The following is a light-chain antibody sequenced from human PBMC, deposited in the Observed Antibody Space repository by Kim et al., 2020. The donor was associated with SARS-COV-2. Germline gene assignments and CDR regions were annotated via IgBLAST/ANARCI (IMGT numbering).Light chain of an antibody. CDR1: QGVSTY. J-gene: IGKJ5*01. V-gene: IGKV1-9*01. CDR2: TAS. CDR3: QQRNSYPIT. Sequence: ASGGDRVTITCRASQGVSTYLAWYQHTPGKAPKLLIYTASTLHSGVPSRFSGRGSGTDFTLTISSLQPEDFATYDCQQRNSYPITFGQGTRLEIK.